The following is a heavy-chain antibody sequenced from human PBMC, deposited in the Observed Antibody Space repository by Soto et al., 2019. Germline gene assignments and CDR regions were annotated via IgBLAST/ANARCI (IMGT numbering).Heavy chain of an antibody. J-gene: IGHJ5*02. D-gene: IGHD2-2*01. CDR1: GGTFSSYA. V-gene: IGHV1-69*13. CDR2: IIPIFGTA. CDR3: ARVPYCSSTSCYVGNWFDP. Sequence: GASVKVSCKASGGTFSSYAISWVRQAPGQRLEWKGGIIPIFGTANYAQKFRGRVTITADESTSTAFMELSSLRSEDTAVYYCARVPYCSSTSCYVGNWFDPWGQGTLVTVSS.